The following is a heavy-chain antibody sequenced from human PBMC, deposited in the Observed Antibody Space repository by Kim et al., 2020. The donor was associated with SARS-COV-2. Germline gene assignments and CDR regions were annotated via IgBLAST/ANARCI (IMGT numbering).Heavy chain of an antibody. J-gene: IGHJ2*01. V-gene: IGHV4-34*01. D-gene: IGHD6-6*01. CDR3: ARARIVAARRWYFDL. Sequence: PALRRRVTISVDTSKNQFSLRLSSVTAADTAVYYCARARIVAARRWYFDLWGRGTLVTVSS.